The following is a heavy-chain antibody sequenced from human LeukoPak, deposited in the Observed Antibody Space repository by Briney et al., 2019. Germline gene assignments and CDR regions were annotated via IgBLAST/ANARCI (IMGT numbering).Heavy chain of an antibody. J-gene: IGHJ4*02. CDR2: INPNSGGT. Sequence: VKVSCKASGYTFTDYNIHWVRQAPGQGLEWMGRINPNSGGTNYAQKFQGRVTMTRDTSISTAYMELSRLRSDDTAVYYCARDYRETGTFDYWGQGTLVTVSS. D-gene: IGHD1-7*01. V-gene: IGHV1-2*06. CDR1: GYTFTDYN. CDR3: ARDYRETGTFDY.